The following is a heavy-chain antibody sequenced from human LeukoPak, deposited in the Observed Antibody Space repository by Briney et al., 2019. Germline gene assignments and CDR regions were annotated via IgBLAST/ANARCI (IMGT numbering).Heavy chain of an antibody. J-gene: IGHJ6*02. CDR3: ATEKDYYGSGSPTLDV. CDR1: GYTLTELS. Sequence: ASVKVSCKVSGYTLTELSMHWVRQAPGKGLEWMGGFDPEDGETIYAQKFQGRVTMTEDTSTDTAYMELSSLRSEDTAEYYCATEKDYYGSGSPTLDVWGQGTTVTVSS. CDR2: FDPEDGET. D-gene: IGHD3-10*01. V-gene: IGHV1-24*01.